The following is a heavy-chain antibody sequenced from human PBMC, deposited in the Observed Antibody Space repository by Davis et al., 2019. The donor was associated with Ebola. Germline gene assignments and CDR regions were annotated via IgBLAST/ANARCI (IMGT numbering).Heavy chain of an antibody. Sequence: MPSETLSLTCAVYSGSFNGYYWSWIRQPPGKGLEWIGEINHSGSTNYNPSLKSRVTISVDTSKNQFSLKLSSVTAADTAVYYCAREVGAMGYYYYGMDVWGQGTTVTVSS. CDR3: AREVGAMGYYYYGMDV. J-gene: IGHJ6*02. CDR1: SGSFNGYY. D-gene: IGHD1-26*01. V-gene: IGHV4-34*01. CDR2: INHSGST.